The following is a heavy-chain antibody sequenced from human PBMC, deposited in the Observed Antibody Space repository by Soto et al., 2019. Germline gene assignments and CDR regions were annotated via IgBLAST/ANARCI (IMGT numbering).Heavy chain of an antibody. Sequence: ASVKVSCKASGYKFTTYFIHWVRQAPGQGLEWMGVIHPSGDTGYGQKFRGRVTMTIDTSTTTAYMELRNLTSEDTAIYFSVRGYCTTTPCSGDFQHWGQGTLVTVSS. CDR3: VRGYCTTTPCSGDFQH. CDR1: GYKFTTYF. J-gene: IGHJ1*01. D-gene: IGHD2-8*01. V-gene: IGHV1-46*01. CDR2: IHPSGDT.